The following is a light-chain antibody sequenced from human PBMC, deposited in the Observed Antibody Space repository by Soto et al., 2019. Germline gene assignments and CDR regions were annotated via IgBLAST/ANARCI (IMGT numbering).Light chain of an antibody. CDR1: SSDVGGYNY. CDR2: DVS. J-gene: IGLJ1*01. Sequence: QSALTQPASVSGSPGQSITISCTGTSSDVGGYNYISWYQQRPGKAPKLMIYDVSNRPSGVSNRFSGSKSGNTASLTISGLQAEDEADYYCSSYTSSSTLNFGTGTKLTVL. CDR3: SSYTSSSTLN. V-gene: IGLV2-14*01.